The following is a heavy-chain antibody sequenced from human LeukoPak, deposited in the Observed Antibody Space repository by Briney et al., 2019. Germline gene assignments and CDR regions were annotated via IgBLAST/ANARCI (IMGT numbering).Heavy chain of an antibody. J-gene: IGHJ4*02. D-gene: IGHD6-19*01. Sequence: SVKVSCKASGGTFSSYAISWVRQAPGQGLEWMGRIIPILGIANYAQKFQGRVTITADKSTSTAYMELSSLRSEDTAVYYCARARGREYSSGWSYFDYWGQGTLFTVSS. CDR2: IIPILGIA. CDR3: ARARGREYSSGWSYFDY. CDR1: GGTFSSYA. V-gene: IGHV1-69*04.